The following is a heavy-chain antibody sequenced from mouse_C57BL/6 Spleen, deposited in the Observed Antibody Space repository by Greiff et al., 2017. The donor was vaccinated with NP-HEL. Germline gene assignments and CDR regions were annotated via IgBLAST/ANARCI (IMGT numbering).Heavy chain of an antibody. V-gene: IGHV1-80*01. CDR2: IYPGDGDT. D-gene: IGHD4-1*01. Sequence: QVQLQQSGAELVKPGASVKISCKASGYAFSSYWMNWVKQRPGKGLEWIGQIYPGDGDTNYNGKFKGKATLTADKSSSTAYMQLSSLTSEDSAVYFCARFLTGTYYAMDYWGQGTSVTVSS. CDR3: ARFLTGTYYAMDY. J-gene: IGHJ4*01. CDR1: GYAFSSYW.